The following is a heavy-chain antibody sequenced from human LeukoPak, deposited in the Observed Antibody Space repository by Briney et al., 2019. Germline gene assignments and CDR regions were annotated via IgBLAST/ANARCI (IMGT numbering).Heavy chain of an antibody. V-gene: IGHV1-2*02. CDR2: INPNSGGT. D-gene: IGHD6-19*01. CDR1: GYTFTGYY. CDR3: ATSILKQWLVYGYYFDY. Sequence: GASVKVSCKASGYTFTGYYMHWVRQAPGQGLEWMGWINPNSGGTNYAQKFQGRVTMTRDTSISTAYMELSSLRSEDTAVYYCATSILKQWLVYGYYFDYWGQGTLVTVSS. J-gene: IGHJ4*02.